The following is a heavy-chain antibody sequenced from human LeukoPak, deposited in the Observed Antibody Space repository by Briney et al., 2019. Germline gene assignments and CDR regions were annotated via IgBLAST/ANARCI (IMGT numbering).Heavy chain of an antibody. CDR3: ATYRTRRSNSLDF. J-gene: IGHJ4*02. V-gene: IGHV3-11*04. Sequence: GGSLRLSCAGSGFTFSVHYMTWIRQPPGKGLEWLSYISGDGTTIYYADSVRGRFTISRDNAKNSLYLQMNSLRAEDTAVYYCATYRTRRSNSLDFWGRGTLVTVSS. D-gene: IGHD6-13*01. CDR1: GFTFSVHY. CDR2: ISGDGTTI.